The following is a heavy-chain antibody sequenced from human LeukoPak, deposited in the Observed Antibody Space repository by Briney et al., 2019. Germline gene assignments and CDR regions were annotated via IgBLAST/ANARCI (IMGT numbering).Heavy chain of an antibody. Sequence: PSETLSLTCTVSGGSINSYYWSWIRQPPGKGLEWIGYISYSGSTNYNPSLGSRVTISVDTSKNHFSLKVTSVTAADTAVYYCARESRGRDYFNAHFDYWGQGSLVTVSS. D-gene: IGHD2/OR15-2a*01. CDR3: ARESRGRDYFNAHFDY. J-gene: IGHJ4*02. V-gene: IGHV4-59*01. CDR2: ISYSGST. CDR1: GGSINSYY.